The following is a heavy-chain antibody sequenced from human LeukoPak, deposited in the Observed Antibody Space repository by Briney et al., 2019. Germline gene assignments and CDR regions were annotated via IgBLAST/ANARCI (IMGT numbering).Heavy chain of an antibody. V-gene: IGHV3-30*03. CDR3: ARDPPPSYYYGSGSYSDY. Sequence: GGSLRLSCAASGFTFSSYGMHWVRQAPGKGLEWVAVISYDGSNKYYADSVKGRFTISRDNSKNTLYLQMNSLRAEDTAVYYCARDPPPSYYYGSGSYSDYWGQGTLVTVSS. D-gene: IGHD3-10*01. J-gene: IGHJ4*02. CDR2: ISYDGSNK. CDR1: GFTFSSYG.